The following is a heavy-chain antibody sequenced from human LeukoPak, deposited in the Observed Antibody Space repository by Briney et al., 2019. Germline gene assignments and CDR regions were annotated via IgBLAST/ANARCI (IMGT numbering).Heavy chain of an antibody. CDR1: GFTFSRYN. CDR3: ARDAQWRVPEGYYYYMDV. Sequence: PGGSLRLSCAGSGFTFSRYNLNWFRQAPGKGLERVSSISGRSNHIFYADSVKGRFTISRDNAKNSLYLQMNSLGAEDTAVYYCARDAQWRVPEGYYYYMDVWGKGTTVTVSS. V-gene: IGHV3-21*01. D-gene: IGHD6-19*01. J-gene: IGHJ6*03. CDR2: ISGRSNHI.